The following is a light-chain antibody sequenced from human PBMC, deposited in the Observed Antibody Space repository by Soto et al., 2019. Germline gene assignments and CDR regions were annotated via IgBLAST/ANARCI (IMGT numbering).Light chain of an antibody. CDR2: WAS. CDR1: QIVLYSSNNKNY. CDR3: QQSSSSPIT. Sequence: DIVMIQSPDSLAVSLGERATINCKSSQIVLYSSNNKNYLAWYQKKPGQPPKLLIYWASTRESGVPDRFSGSGSGTDFTLTISRLEAEDFAVYYCQQSSSSPITFGHGTRLEIK. V-gene: IGKV4-1*01. J-gene: IGKJ5*01.